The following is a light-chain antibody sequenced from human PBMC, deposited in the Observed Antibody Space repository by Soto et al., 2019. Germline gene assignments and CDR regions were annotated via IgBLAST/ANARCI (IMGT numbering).Light chain of an antibody. J-gene: IGKJ1*01. CDR2: GAS. CDR1: QSVINY. CDR3: QHYGSSPRRT. Sequence: EIVLSHSLATLYLSTGDRATLSCRASQSVINYLAWYQQKPGQAPRLLIYGASNRATGIPDRFSGSGSGTDFTLTISRLEPEDFAVYYCQHYGSSPRRTFGQGTKVDI. V-gene: IGKV3-20*01.